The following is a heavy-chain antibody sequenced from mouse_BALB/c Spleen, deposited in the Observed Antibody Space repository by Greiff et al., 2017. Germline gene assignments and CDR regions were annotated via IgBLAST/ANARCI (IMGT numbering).Heavy chain of an antibody. D-gene: IGHD2-1*01. Sequence: EVKVVESGGGLVKPGGSLKLSCAASGFTFSSYAMSWVRQTPEKRLEWVASISSGGSTYYPDSVKGRFTISRDNARNILYLQMSSLRSEDTAMYYCARGGGDYGNYYFDYWGQGTTLTVSS. CDR2: ISSGGST. CDR1: GFTFSSYA. CDR3: ARGGGDYGNYYFDY. V-gene: IGHV5-6-5*01. J-gene: IGHJ2*01.